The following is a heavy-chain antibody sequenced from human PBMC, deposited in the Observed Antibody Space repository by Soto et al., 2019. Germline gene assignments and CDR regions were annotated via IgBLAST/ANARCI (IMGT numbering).Heavy chain of an antibody. J-gene: IGHJ5*02. CDR1: GYTFTSYG. CDR3: ARYYEDRSGYSNRFGP. Sequence: ASVKVSCKASGYTFTSYGISWARQAPGQGHERMGWISAYNGNTNYEQKLQGRVTMTTDTSTSTAYMELRSLRSDDTAVYFCARYYEDRSGYSNRFGPWGLGTLVTDAS. CDR2: ISAYNGNT. V-gene: IGHV1-18*01. D-gene: IGHD3-22*01.